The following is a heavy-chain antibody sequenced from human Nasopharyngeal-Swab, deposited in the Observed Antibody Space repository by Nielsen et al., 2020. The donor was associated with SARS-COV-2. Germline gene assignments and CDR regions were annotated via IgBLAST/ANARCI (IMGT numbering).Heavy chain of an antibody. CDR2: ISGSGGST. Sequence: GESLKISCAASGFTFSSYAMSWVRQAPGKGLEWVSAISGSGGSTYYADSVKGRFTISRDNSKNTLYLQMSSLRAEDTAVYYCARVGVIYGSGAFDIWGQGTMVTVSS. D-gene: IGHD3-10*01. J-gene: IGHJ3*02. CDR1: GFTFSSYA. V-gene: IGHV3-23*01. CDR3: ARVGVIYGSGAFDI.